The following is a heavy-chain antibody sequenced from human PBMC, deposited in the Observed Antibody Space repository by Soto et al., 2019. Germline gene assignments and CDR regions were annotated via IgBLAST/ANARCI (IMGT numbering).Heavy chain of an antibody. J-gene: IGHJ6*02. CDR1: GFTFSSYA. D-gene: IGHD3-16*01. Sequence: GGSLRLSCAASGFTFSSYAMSWVRQAPGKGLEWVSAISGSGGSTYYADSVKGRFTISRDNSKNTLYLQMNSLRAEDTAVYYCAKEAFHSRWTYYYYGMDVWGQGTTVTVSS. V-gene: IGHV3-23*01. CDR2: ISGSGGST. CDR3: AKEAFHSRWTYYYYGMDV.